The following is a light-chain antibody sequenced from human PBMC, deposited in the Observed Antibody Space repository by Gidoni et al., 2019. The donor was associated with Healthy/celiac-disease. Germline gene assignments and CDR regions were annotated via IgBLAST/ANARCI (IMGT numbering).Light chain of an antibody. CDR3: QQYGSSPKT. Sequence: ASQSVSSSYLAWYQQKPGQAPRLLIYGASSRATGIPDRFSGSGSGTDFTLTISRLEPEDFAVYYCQQYGSSPKTFGQGTKVEIK. CDR1: QSVSSSY. V-gene: IGKV3-20*01. J-gene: IGKJ1*01. CDR2: GAS.